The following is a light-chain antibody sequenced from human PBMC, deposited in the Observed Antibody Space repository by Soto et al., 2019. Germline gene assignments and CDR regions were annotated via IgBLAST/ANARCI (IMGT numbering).Light chain of an antibody. CDR2: LNSDGSH. CDR3: QTWGTGIP. J-gene: IGLJ2*01. V-gene: IGLV4-69*01. CDR1: SGHTSYA. Sequence: QLVLTQSPSASASLGASVKLTCTLSSGHTSYAIAWHQQQPEKGPRYLMKLNSDGSHSKGDGIPDRFSGSSSGAERYLTISSLQSEDEADYSCQTWGTGIPFGGGTQLTVL.